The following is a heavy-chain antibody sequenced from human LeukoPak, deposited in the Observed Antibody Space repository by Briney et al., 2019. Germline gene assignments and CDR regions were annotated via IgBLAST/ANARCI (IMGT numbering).Heavy chain of an antibody. CDR3: ATDRGRYGDYGLDV. CDR1: GFTFNSYW. Sequence: GGSLRLSCAASGFTFNSYWMTWVCQAPGKGLEWVANIDQDGSEKYFVDSVKGRFTISRDNAKNSLYLQMNSLRAEDTAVYYCATDRGRYGDYGLDVWGKGTTVTVSS. CDR2: IDQDGSEK. D-gene: IGHD4-17*01. V-gene: IGHV3-7*03. J-gene: IGHJ6*04.